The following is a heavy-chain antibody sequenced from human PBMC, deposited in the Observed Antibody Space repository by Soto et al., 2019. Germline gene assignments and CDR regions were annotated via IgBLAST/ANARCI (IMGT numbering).Heavy chain of an antibody. Sequence: GGSLRLSCAASGFTFSSYGMHWVRQAPGKGLEWVAVIWYDGSNKYYADSVKGRFTISRDNSKNTLYLQMNSLRAEDTAVYYCARAQGGQYITIFGVVILGWFDPWGQGTLVTVSS. CDR2: IWYDGSNK. CDR3: ARAQGGQYITIFGVVILGWFDP. V-gene: IGHV3-33*01. CDR1: GFTFSSYG. J-gene: IGHJ5*02. D-gene: IGHD3-3*01.